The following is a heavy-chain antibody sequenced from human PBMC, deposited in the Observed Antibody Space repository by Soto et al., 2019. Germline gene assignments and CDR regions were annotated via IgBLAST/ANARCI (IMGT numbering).Heavy chain of an antibody. D-gene: IGHD3-9*01. CDR1: GYSISSGYY. CDR3: ARDASLRYFDWLLSFDY. V-gene: IGHV4-38-2*02. J-gene: IGHJ4*02. CDR2: IYHSGST. Sequence: LSLTCAVSGYSISSGYYWRWIRQPPGKGLEWIGSIYHSGSTYYNPSLKSRVTISVDTPKNQFSLKLSSVTAADTAVYYCARDASLRYFDWLLSFDYWGQGTLVTVSS.